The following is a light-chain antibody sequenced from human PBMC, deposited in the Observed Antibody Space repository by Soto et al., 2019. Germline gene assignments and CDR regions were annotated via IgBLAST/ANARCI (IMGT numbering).Light chain of an antibody. Sequence: QSALTQPASVSGSPGQSVTISCTGTHSDVGAYNYVAWYQHHAGKAPKLIIYDVTNRPSGVSHRFSGSKSVNTASLTISGLQAEDEADYYCTSYAVTSTVFGTGTKLTVL. V-gene: IGLV2-14*03. CDR2: DVT. CDR3: TSYAVTSTV. J-gene: IGLJ1*01. CDR1: HSDVGAYNY.